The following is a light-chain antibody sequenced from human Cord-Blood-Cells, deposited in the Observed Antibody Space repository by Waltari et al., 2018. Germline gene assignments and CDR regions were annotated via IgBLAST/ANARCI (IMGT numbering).Light chain of an antibody. CDR2: EDS. J-gene: IGLJ3*02. V-gene: IGLV3-10*01. CDR1: ALPKKY. CDR3: YATDSSGNHRV. Sequence: SYELTQPPSVSVSPGQTARITCSGDALPKKYAYWYQQKSGQAPVLVVYEDSKRPSGIAVRFSGARSGTMPTLTISGAQVEDEADYYCYATDSSGNHRVFGGGTKLTVL.